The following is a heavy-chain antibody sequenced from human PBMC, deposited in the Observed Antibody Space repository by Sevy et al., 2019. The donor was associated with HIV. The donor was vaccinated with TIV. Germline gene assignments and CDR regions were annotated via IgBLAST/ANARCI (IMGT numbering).Heavy chain of an antibody. CDR1: GFTFSSYW. Sequence: GGSLRLSCAASGFTFSSYWMSWVRQAPGKGVEWVANIKQDGSEKYYVDSVKGRFTISRDNAKNSLYLQMNSLRAEDTAVYYCARHVGRGYDFWSGYPYYYYYGMDVWGQGTTVTVSS. D-gene: IGHD3-3*01. CDR2: IKQDGSEK. CDR3: ARHVGRGYDFWSGYPYYYYYGMDV. V-gene: IGHV3-7*01. J-gene: IGHJ6*02.